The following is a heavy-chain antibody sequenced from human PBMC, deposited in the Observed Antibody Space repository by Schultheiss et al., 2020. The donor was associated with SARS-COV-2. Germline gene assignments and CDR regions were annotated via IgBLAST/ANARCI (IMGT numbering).Heavy chain of an antibody. CDR3: ARGVDFRSGYSFDN. D-gene: IGHD3-3*01. J-gene: IGHJ4*02. Sequence: SQTLSLTCTVSGDSIRSSSYYWGWIRQPPGKGLEWIGNIYYRGSTNYNPSLKSRVTFSVDTSKNQFSLKLSSVTAADTAIYYCARGVDFRSGYSFDNWGQGILVTVSS. CDR1: GDSIRSSSYY. V-gene: IGHV4-39*01. CDR2: IYYRGST.